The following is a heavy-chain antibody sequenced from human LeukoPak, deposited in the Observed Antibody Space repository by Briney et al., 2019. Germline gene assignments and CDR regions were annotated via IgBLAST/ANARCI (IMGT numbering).Heavy chain of an antibody. CDR1: GYTFTTYG. Sequence: ASVKVSCKASGYTFTTYGISWVRQAPGQGLEWMGWISGYNGNTIYEQKFQGRVTMTTDTSTSTAYMELRSLRSDDTAVYYCARDRTRVLTNYYGILNGYSPHAFDIWGQGSMVTVSS. D-gene: IGHD3-9*01. J-gene: IGHJ3*02. CDR3: ARDRTRVLTNYYGILNGYSPHAFDI. V-gene: IGHV1-18*01. CDR2: ISGYNGNT.